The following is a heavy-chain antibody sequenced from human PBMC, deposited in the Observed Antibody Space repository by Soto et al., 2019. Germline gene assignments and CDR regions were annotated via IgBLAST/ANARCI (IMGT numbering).Heavy chain of an antibody. CDR2: FDPEDDDT. Sequence: ASVKVSCKVSGNTLTELSMHWVRQAPGKGLEWMGGFDPEDDDTIYARKFQGRVIMTEDKSTDTAYMELSSLRSDDTAVYYCARRRDYDILTGYYSYAFDIWGQGTMVTVSS. CDR1: GNTLTELS. J-gene: IGHJ3*02. CDR3: ARRRDYDILTGYYSYAFDI. V-gene: IGHV1-24*01. D-gene: IGHD3-9*01.